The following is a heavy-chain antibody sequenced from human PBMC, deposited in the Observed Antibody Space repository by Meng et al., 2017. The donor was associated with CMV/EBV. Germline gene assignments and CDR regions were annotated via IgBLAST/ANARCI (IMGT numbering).Heavy chain of an antibody. Sequence: VSYLTVRSVFMNWGRQAPGKGLEGVGRIKGEADGGTTDYAAPVRGRFIISRDDSKNTVYLEMKSLQVDDAAVYYCSYGANYYFDYWGPGTLVTVSS. CDR3: SYGANYYFDY. V-gene: IGHV3-15*07. D-gene: IGHD4/OR15-4a*01. J-gene: IGHJ4*02. CDR1: YLTVRSVF. CDR2: IKGEADGGTT.